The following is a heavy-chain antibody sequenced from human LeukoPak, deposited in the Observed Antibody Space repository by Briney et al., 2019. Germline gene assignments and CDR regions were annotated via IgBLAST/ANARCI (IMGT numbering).Heavy chain of an antibody. CDR2: ISYDGSNK. Sequence: QPGRSLRLSCAASGFTFSSYGMHWVRQAPGKGLEWVAVISYDGSNKYYADSVKGRFTISRDNSKNTLYLQMNSLRAEDTAMYYCAKDYYVRTERPQIDYWGQGTLVTVSS. D-gene: IGHD3-10*02. CDR1: GFTFSSYG. V-gene: IGHV3-30*18. J-gene: IGHJ4*02. CDR3: AKDYYVRTERPQIDY.